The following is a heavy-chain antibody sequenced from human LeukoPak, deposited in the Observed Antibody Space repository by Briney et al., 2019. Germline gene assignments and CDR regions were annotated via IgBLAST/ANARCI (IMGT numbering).Heavy chain of an antibody. CDR3: AREYHRDYYYYGMDV. J-gene: IGHJ6*02. Sequence: PSETLSLTCTVSGGSISSYYWSWIRQPPGKGLEWIGYIYYSGSTNYNPPLKSRVTISVDTSKNQFSLKLSSVTAADTAVYYCAREYHRDYYYYGMDVWGQGTTVTVSS. V-gene: IGHV4-59*01. CDR2: IYYSGST. CDR1: GGSISSYY. D-gene: IGHD1-14*01.